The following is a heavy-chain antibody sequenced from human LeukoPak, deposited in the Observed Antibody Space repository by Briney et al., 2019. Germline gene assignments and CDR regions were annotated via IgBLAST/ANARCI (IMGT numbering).Heavy chain of an antibody. Sequence: GGSLRLSCAASGFTFSSYSMTWVRQAPGKGLEWVSSISSSSSCIYYADSVKGRFTISRDNAKNSLYLQMNSLRAEDTAVYYCARVLPRRGGGGAGTFDYWGQGTLVTVSS. V-gene: IGHV3-21*01. CDR3: ARVLPRRGGGGAGTFDY. D-gene: IGHD1-1*01. CDR1: GFTFSSYS. CDR2: ISSSSSCI. J-gene: IGHJ4*02.